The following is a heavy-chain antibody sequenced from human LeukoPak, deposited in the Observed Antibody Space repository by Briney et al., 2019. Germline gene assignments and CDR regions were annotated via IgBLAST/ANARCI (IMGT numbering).Heavy chain of an antibody. D-gene: IGHD5-24*01. CDR3: ARVDGGYNIFDY. CDR2: IYYSGST. J-gene: IGHJ4*02. Sequence: SETLSLTCTVSGGSISSYYWSWIRQPPGKGLEWIGYIYYSGSTNYNPSLKSRVTISVDTSKNQFSLKLSSVTAADTAVYYCARVDGGYNIFDYWGQGTLVTVSS. CDR1: GGSISSYY. V-gene: IGHV4-59*08.